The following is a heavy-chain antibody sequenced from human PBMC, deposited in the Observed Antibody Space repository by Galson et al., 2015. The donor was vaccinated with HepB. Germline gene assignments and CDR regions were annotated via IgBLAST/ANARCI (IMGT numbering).Heavy chain of an antibody. Sequence: SVKVSCKVSGYTLTELSMHWVRQAPGKGLEWMGGFDPEDGETIYAQKFQGRVTMTEDTSTDTAYMELSSLRSEDTAVYYCATYPLLKRGSSGYYWDFDYWGQGTLVTVSS. CDR2: FDPEDGET. J-gene: IGHJ4*02. V-gene: IGHV1-24*01. CDR1: GYTLTELS. CDR3: ATYPLLKRGSSGYYWDFDY. D-gene: IGHD3-22*01.